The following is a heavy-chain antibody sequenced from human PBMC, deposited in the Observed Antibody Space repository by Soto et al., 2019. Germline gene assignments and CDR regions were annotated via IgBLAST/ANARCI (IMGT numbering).Heavy chain of an antibody. Sequence: PGGSLRLSCAASGCTFSSYIMNWVRQAPGKGLEWVSSISSSSSYIYYADSVKGRFTISRDNAKNSLYLQMNSLRAEDTAVYYCARDPPYYYDSFNDYWGQGTLVTVSS. CDR1: GCTFSSYI. D-gene: IGHD3-10*01. V-gene: IGHV3-21*01. CDR3: ARDPPYYYDSFNDY. CDR2: ISSSSSYI. J-gene: IGHJ4*02.